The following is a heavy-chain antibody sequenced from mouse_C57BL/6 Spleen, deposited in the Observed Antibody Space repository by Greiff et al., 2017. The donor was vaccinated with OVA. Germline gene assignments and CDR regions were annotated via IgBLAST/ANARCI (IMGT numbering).Heavy chain of an antibody. D-gene: IGHD1-1*01. J-gene: IGHJ2*01. CDR1: GYAFSSSW. Sequence: VQLQQSGPELVKPGASVKISCKASGYAFSSSWMHWVKQRPGKGLEWIGRIYPGDGDTNYNGKFKGKATLTADKSSSTAYMQLSSLTSEDSAVDVCATTVVANGNYFDYWGQGTTLTVSS. CDR2: IYPGDGDT. V-gene: IGHV1-82*01. CDR3: ATTVVANGNYFDY.